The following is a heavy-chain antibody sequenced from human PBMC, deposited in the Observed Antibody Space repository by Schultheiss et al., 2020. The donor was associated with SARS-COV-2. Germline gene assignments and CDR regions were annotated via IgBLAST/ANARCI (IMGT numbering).Heavy chain of an antibody. Sequence: GGSLRLSCAASGFRFSNYAMHWVRQAPGKGLEWVALISYDGSNKYYADSVKGRFTISRDNSRNTLYLQMNSLKPEDTAVHYCARDVTLVQGLFDYYGMDVWGQGTTVTVSS. CDR2: ISYDGSNK. V-gene: IGHV3-30*04. J-gene: IGHJ6*02. CDR3: ARDVTLVQGLFDYYGMDV. D-gene: IGHD3-10*01. CDR1: GFRFSNYA.